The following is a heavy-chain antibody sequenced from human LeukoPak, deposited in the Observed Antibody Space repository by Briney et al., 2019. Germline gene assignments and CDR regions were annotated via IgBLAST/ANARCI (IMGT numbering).Heavy chain of an antibody. CDR1: GGSISSYY. Sequence: SETLSLTCTVSGGSISSYYWSWIRQPPGKGLEWIGSIYYSGSTYYNPSLKSRVTISVDTSKNQFSLKLSSVTAADTAVYYCARHRFTMVRGDCFDPWGQGTLVTVSS. CDR3: ARHRFTMVRGDCFDP. D-gene: IGHD3-10*01. J-gene: IGHJ5*02. CDR2: IYYSGST. V-gene: IGHV4-59*05.